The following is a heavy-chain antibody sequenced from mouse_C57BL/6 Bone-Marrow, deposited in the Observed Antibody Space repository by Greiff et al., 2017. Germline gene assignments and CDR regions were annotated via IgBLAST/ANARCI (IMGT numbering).Heavy chain of an antibody. CDR1: GYTFTSYG. D-gene: IGHD3-2*02. Sequence: QVQLQQSGAELARPGASVKLSCKASGYTFTSYGISWVKQRTGQGLERIGEIYPRSGNTYYNEKFKGKATLTADKSSSTAYMELRSLTSGVSAVYFGAKETAQARAWFAYWGQGTLVTVSA. J-gene: IGHJ3*01. CDR3: AKETAQARAWFAY. CDR2: IYPRSGNT. V-gene: IGHV1-81*01.